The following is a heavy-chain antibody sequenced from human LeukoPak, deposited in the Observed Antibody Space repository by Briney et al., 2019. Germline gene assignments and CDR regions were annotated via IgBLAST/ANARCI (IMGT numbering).Heavy chain of an antibody. CDR1: GGSISSGGYY. J-gene: IGHJ4*02. CDR3: ARRSSTGFYLDS. Sequence: SETLSLTCSVSGGSISSGGYYWSWIRQHPGKGLEWIGYIYYSGSTYYNPSLKSRATISVDTSENQFSLNLSSMTAADTAVYYCARRSSTGFYLDSWGQGTLVTVSS. V-gene: IGHV4-31*03. D-gene: IGHD1-26*01. CDR2: IYYSGST.